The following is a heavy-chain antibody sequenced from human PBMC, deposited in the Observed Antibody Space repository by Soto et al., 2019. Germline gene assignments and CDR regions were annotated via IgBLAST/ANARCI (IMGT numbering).Heavy chain of an antibody. V-gene: IGHV3-74*03. CDR2: INSDGSST. J-gene: IGHJ3*02. CDR3: ARLRSTTLGGGDAFDT. Sequence: EVQLVESGGGLVQPVGSLRLACAASRFTFITYWMQWVRQVPGKGLVWVSRINSDGSSTTYADSVKGRFTIARDNAKNTLYLQINSLRAEDTAVYYCARLRSTTLGGGDAFDTWGQGTMVTVSS. D-gene: IGHD4-17*01. CDR1: RFTFITYW.